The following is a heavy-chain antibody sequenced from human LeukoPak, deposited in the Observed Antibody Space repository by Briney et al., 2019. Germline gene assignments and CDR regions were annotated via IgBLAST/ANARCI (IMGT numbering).Heavy chain of an antibody. CDR1: GYTFTGYY. J-gene: IGHJ5*02. CDR2: INPNSGGT. Sequence: GASVKVSCKASGYTFTGYYIHWVRQAPGQGLEWMGWINPNSGGTNYAQKFQVRGTMTRDTSISTAYMELSRLRSDDTAVYYCASPRGYSGYDTWGQGTLVTVSS. D-gene: IGHD5-12*01. CDR3: ASPRGYSGYDT. V-gene: IGHV1-2*02.